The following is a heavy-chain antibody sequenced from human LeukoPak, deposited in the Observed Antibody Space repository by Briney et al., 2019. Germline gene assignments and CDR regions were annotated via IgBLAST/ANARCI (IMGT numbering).Heavy chain of an antibody. J-gene: IGHJ5*02. CDR3: ARGPALHKNWVGGRWFDP. D-gene: IGHD3-16*01. Sequence: ASVTVSCKASGYTFTNYDINWVRQATGQGLEGMGWMNPKTGNTGYAQNFQGRVTMTRDTSESTAYMELSSLRSEDTAMYYCARGPALHKNWVGGRWFDPWGQGTLVTVSS. CDR2: MNPKTGNT. V-gene: IGHV1-8*01. CDR1: GYTFTNYD.